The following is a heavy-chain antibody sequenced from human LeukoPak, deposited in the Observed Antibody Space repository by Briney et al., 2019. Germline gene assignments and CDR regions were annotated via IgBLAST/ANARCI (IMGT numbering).Heavy chain of an antibody. CDR2: INHSGST. D-gene: IGHD5-24*01. Sequence: SETLSLTCAVYGGSFSGYYWSWIRQPPGKGLEWIGEINHSGSTNYNPSLKSRVTISVDTSKNQFSLKLSSVTAADTAVYYCARSIWLQFGRALDYWGQGTLVTVSS. CDR1: GGSFSGYY. CDR3: ARSIWLQFGRALDY. J-gene: IGHJ4*02. V-gene: IGHV4-34*01.